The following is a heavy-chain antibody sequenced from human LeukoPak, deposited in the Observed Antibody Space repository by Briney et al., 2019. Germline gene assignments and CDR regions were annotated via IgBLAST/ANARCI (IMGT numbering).Heavy chain of an antibody. CDR1: GFTFSSYE. CDR3: ARDLMYYDFWSGYYPLDY. D-gene: IGHD3-3*01. V-gene: IGHV3-7*01. J-gene: IGHJ4*02. CDR2: IKQDGSEK. Sequence: GGPLRLSCAASGFTFSSYEMNWVRQAPGKGLEWVANIKQDGSEKYYVDSVKGRFTISRDNAKNSLYLQMNSLRAEDTAVYYCARDLMYYDFWSGYYPLDYWGQGTLVTVSS.